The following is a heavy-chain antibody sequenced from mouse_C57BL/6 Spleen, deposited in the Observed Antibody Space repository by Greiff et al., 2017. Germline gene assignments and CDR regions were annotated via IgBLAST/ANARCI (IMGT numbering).Heavy chain of an antibody. Sequence: VQLQQSGPGLVKPSQSLSLTCSVTGYSITSGYYWNWIRQFPGNKLEWMGYISYDGSNNYNPSLKNRISITRDTSKNQFFLKLNSVTTEDTATYYCARGDRWYFDVWGTGTTGTVSS. D-gene: IGHD2-13*01. CDR1: GYSITSGYY. CDR2: ISYDGSN. J-gene: IGHJ1*03. V-gene: IGHV3-6*01. CDR3: ARGDRWYFDV.